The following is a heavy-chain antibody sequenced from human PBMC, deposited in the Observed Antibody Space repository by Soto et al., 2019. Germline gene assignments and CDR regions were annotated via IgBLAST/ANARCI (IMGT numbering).Heavy chain of an antibody. CDR1: GGSISSSSYY. CDR2: IYYSGST. V-gene: IGHV4-39*01. D-gene: IGHD5-12*01. J-gene: IGHJ6*02. CDR3: ARRGGQRWLQFNDYYYYGMDV. Sequence: SETLSLTCTVSGGSISSSSYYWGWIRQPPGKGLEWIGSIYYSGSTYYNPSLKSRVTISVDTSKNQFSLKLSSVTAADTAVYYCARRGGQRWLQFNDYYYYGMDVWGQGTTVTVSS.